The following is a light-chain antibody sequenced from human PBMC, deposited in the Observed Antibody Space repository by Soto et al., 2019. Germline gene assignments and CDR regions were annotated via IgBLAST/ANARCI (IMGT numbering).Light chain of an antibody. CDR1: QSVSIN. Sequence: EIVMTQSPATLSVSPGERATLSCRASQSVSINLAWDQQKPGQSPRLLIYGASTRATGVPGRFSGSASGTEFTLTISSLQSEDFAVYYCQQYNNWPPLTFGGGTMVEI. CDR3: QQYNNWPPLT. J-gene: IGKJ4*01. CDR2: GAS. V-gene: IGKV3-15*01.